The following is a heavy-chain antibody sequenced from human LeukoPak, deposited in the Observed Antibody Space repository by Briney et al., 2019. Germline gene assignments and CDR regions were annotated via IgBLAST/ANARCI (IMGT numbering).Heavy chain of an antibody. J-gene: IGHJ4*02. V-gene: IGHV3-66*01. Sequence: GGSLRLSCAASGFTVSSNYMSWVRQAPGKGLEWVSVIYSGGSTYYADSVKGRFTISRDNSKNTLYLQMNSLRAEDTAVYYCAWADGVTTFRDYWGQGTLVTVSS. CDR1: GFTVSSNY. CDR2: IYSGGST. D-gene: IGHD4-11*01. CDR3: AWADGVTTFRDY.